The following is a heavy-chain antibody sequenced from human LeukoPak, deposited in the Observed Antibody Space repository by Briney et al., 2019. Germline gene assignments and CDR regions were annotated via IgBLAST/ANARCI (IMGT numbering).Heavy chain of an antibody. CDR2: IYYSGCT. Sequence: PSETLSLTCTVSGGSISSYYWSWIRQPPGKGLEWIGYIYYSGCTNYNPSLKSRVTISVDTSKNQFSLKLSSVTAADTAVYYCARAGYYDSSGYYRDYWGQGTLVTVSS. J-gene: IGHJ4*02. CDR3: ARAGYYDSSGYYRDY. D-gene: IGHD3-22*01. CDR1: GGSISSYY. V-gene: IGHV4-59*01.